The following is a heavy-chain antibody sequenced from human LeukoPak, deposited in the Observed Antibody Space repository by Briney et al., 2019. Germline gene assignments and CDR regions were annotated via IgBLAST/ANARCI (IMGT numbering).Heavy chain of an antibody. CDR3: ARGPQNGRRGLPFDY. V-gene: IGHV1-69*05. J-gene: IGHJ4*02. Sequence: SVKVSCKASGGTFSSYAISLVRQAPGQGLEWMGGIIPIFGTANYAQKFQGRVTITTDESTSTAYMELRSLSSEDTAVYYCARGPQNGRRGLPFDYWGQGTLVTVSS. CDR1: GGTFSSYA. CDR2: IIPIFGTA. D-gene: IGHD1-14*01.